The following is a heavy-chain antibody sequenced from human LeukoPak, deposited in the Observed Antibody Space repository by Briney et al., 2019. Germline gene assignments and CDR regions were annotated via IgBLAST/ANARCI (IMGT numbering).Heavy chain of an antibody. CDR3: ARGMVRGVNVSSGY. CDR1: GFTFSSYS. D-gene: IGHD3-10*01. J-gene: IGHJ4*02. Sequence: PGGSLRLSCAASGFTFSSYSMNWVRQAPGKGLEWVSSISSSSSYIYYADSVKGRFTISRDNAKNSLYLQMNSLRAEDTAVYYCARGMVRGVNVSSGYWGQGTLVTVSS. CDR2: ISSSSSYI. V-gene: IGHV3-21*01.